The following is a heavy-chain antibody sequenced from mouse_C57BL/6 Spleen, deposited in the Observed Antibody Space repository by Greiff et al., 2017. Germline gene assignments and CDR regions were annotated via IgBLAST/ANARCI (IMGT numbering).Heavy chain of an antibody. Sequence: QVQLQQPGAELVRPGSSVKLSCKASGYTFTSYWMHWVKQRPIQGLEWIGNIDPSDSETHYNQKFKDKATLTVDKSSSTAYMQLSSLTSEDSAVYYCARSGGYYFGSNWYFDVWGTGTTVTVSS. CDR1: GYTFTSYW. V-gene: IGHV1-52*01. J-gene: IGHJ1*03. D-gene: IGHD1-1*01. CDR2: IDPSDSET. CDR3: ARSGGYYFGSNWYFDV.